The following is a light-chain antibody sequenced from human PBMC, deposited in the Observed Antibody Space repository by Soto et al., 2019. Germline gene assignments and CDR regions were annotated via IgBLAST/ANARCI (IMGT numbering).Light chain of an antibody. J-gene: IGKJ1*01. Sequence: EIVMTQSPATLSVSPGERASLSCRASQSVSTKLAWYQQKGGQAPRLLIYDASTRATGIPARFSGSGSGTQFTLTISSLQSEDFAVYYCPQYNDRPPWTFGQGTKVEIK. CDR2: DAS. CDR3: PQYNDRPPWT. CDR1: QSVSTK. V-gene: IGKV3-15*01.